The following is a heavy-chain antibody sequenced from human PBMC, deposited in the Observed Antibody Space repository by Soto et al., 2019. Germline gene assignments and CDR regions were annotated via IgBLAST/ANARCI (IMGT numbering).Heavy chain of an antibody. CDR2: VFWDGDQ. V-gene: IGHV2-5*02. CDR3: GHRRTETGIDY. Sequence: QITLKESGPTLVKPTQPLTLTCTFSGFSLSTTGVGVGWIRQPPGKALEWLALVFWDGDQRYNPSLKSRLTTTKDASKNQVVLIMTNMDPVDTGTYYCGHRRTETGIDYWGQVTLFTVSS. D-gene: IGHD3-9*01. J-gene: IGHJ4*02. CDR1: GFSLSTTGVG.